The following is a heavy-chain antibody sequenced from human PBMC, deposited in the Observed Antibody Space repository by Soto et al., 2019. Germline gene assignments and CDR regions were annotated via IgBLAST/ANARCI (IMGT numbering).Heavy chain of an antibody. Sequence: EVQLVESGGGLVQPGGSLRLSCAASGFTFSGDWMHWVRQGAGKGLVWVSRINMDGSSTNYADSVKGRFTISSDNAENPLYLQMNSLIVDDTAVYYCARGPRGLYQHDYWGQGALVTVSS. J-gene: IGHJ4*02. D-gene: IGHD2-2*01. V-gene: IGHV3-74*01. CDR3: ARGPRGLYQHDY. CDR2: INMDGSST. CDR1: GFTFSGDW.